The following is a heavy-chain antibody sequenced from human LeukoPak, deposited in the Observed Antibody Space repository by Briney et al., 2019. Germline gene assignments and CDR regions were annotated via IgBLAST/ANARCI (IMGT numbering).Heavy chain of an antibody. V-gene: IGHV3-7*03. CDR2: IEQGGGEI. CDR3: AREFFRSYDY. J-gene: IGHJ4*02. CDR1: GFTFSRYW. D-gene: IGHD1-26*01. Sequence: GGSLRLSCAASGFTFSRYWMSWVRQVPRKGLEWVANIEQGGGEIYYVESVKGRFTISRDNAKNSLYLQMNSLRAEGTAVYYCAREFFRSYDYWGQGTLVTVSS.